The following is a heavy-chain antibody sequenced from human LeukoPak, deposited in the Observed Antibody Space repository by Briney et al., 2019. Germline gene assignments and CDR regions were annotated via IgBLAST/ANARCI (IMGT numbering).Heavy chain of an antibody. CDR2: IYYSGST. V-gene: IGHV4-59*01. CDR1: GGSISSYY. J-gene: IGHJ2*01. CDR3: ARDLENSPPNWYFDL. Sequence: SETLSLTCTVSGGSISSYYWSWIRQPPGKGLEWIGYIYYSGSTNYNPSLKSRVTISVDTSKNQFSLKLSSVTAADTAVYYCARDLENSPPNWYFDLWGRGTLVTVSS.